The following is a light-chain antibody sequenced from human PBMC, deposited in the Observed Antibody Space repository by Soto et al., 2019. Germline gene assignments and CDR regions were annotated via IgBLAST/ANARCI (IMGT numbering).Light chain of an antibody. J-gene: IGKJ2*01. CDR3: QQYHNWPPFT. CDR1: QSVSSN. Sequence: EIVMTQSPATLSVSPGERVTLSCRASQSVSSNLAWYQQNPGQAPRLLIYGASTRATGIPARFSGSGSGTEFTLTISSLQSEYFAVYYCQQYHNWPPFTFGQGTKLESK. V-gene: IGKV3-15*01. CDR2: GAS.